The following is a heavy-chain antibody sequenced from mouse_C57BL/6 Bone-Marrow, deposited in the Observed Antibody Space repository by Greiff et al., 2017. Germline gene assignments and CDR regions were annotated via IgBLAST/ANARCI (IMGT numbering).Heavy chain of an antibody. CDR3: ARRHYSNYSLAMDY. D-gene: IGHD2-5*01. J-gene: IGHJ4*01. CDR1: GFTFSSYG. CDR2: ISSGSSYT. V-gene: IGHV5-6*01. Sequence: EVQLVESGGDLVKPGGSLKLSCAASGFTFSSYGMSWVRQTPDKRLEWVATISSGSSYTYYPDSVKGRFTISRDNAKNTLYLHMSSLKSEDTAMYYGARRHYSNYSLAMDYWGQGTSVTVSS.